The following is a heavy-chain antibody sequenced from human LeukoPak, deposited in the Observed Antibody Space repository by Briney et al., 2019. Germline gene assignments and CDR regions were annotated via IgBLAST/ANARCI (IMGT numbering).Heavy chain of an antibody. V-gene: IGHV3-43*01. CDR1: GFTFDDYT. D-gene: IGHD2-15*01. Sequence: GGSLRLSCAASGFTFDDYTMHWVRQAPGKGLEWVSLISWDGGSTYYADSVKGRFTISRDNSKNSLYLQMNSLRTEDTALYYCAKDIRLGRYYYMDVWGKGTTVTVSS. CDR3: AKDIRLGRYYYMDV. CDR2: ISWDGGST. J-gene: IGHJ6*03.